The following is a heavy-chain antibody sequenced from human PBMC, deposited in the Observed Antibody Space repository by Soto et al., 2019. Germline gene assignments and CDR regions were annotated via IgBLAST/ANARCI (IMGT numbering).Heavy chain of an antibody. CDR2: IGGLDDNR. J-gene: IGHJ4*01. V-gene: IGHV3-23*01. D-gene: IGHD1-26*01. CDR1: GFTFNIYA. Sequence: EVQLLESGGGLVQPGGSLRLSCAASGFTFNIYAMNWVRQAPGKGLEWVSAIGGLDDNRYYADSVEGRFTISRDDAKNTLYLQLNSLGADDTAVYFCARGGGSPHHRDYWGRGALVTVSS. CDR3: ARGGGSPHHRDY.